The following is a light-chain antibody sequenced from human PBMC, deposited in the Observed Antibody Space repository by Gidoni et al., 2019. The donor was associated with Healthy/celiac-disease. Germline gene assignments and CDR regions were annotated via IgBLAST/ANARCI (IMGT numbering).Light chain of an antibody. CDR3: QAWDSSTPVV. J-gene: IGLJ2*01. CDR1: KLGDKY. CDR2: QDS. V-gene: IGLV3-1*01. Sequence: SYELTQPPSVSVSPGQTASITCSGDKLGDKYACWYQQKPGRSPVLVIYQDSKRPSGIPERFSGSNSGNTATLTISGTQAMDEADYYCQAWDSSTPVVFGGGTKLTVL.